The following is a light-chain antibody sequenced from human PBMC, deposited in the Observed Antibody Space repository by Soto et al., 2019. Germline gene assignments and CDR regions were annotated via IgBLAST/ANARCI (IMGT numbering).Light chain of an antibody. CDR2: DAS. CDR1: QSVSSY. Sequence: EIVLTQSPATLSLSPGERATHSCRASQSVSSYLAWYQQKPGQAPRLLIYDASNRATGIPARFSGSGSGTDFTLTISSLEPEDFAVYYRQQRSNWPLTFGGGTKVDIK. V-gene: IGKV3-11*01. J-gene: IGKJ4*01. CDR3: QQRSNWPLT.